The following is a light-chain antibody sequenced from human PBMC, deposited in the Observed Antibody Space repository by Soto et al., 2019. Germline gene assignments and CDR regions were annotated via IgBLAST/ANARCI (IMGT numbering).Light chain of an antibody. CDR1: SSVVGGYNY. Sequence: QSALTQPASVSGSPGQSITISCTGTSSVVGGYNYVSWYQQHPGKAPKLMIYEVSNRPSGVSNRFSGSKSGNTASLTISGLQAEDEADYYCSSYTSSSTYVVFGGGTQLTVL. CDR3: SSYTSSSTYVV. CDR2: EVS. V-gene: IGLV2-14*01. J-gene: IGLJ2*01.